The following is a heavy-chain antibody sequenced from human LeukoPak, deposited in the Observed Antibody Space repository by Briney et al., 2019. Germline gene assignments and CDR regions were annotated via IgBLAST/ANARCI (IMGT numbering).Heavy chain of an antibody. CDR2: IYPGDSDT. CDR3: ARQKYYYDSSGYYAGYYFDY. V-gene: IGHV5-51*01. J-gene: IGHJ4*02. Sequence: PGESLKISCKGSGYSFTSYWIGWVRQMPGKGLEWMGIIYPGDSDTRYSPSFQGQVTISADKSISTAYLQWSSLKASDTAMYYCARQKYYYDSSGYYAGYYFDYWGQGTLVTVSS. CDR1: GYSFTSYW. D-gene: IGHD3-22*01.